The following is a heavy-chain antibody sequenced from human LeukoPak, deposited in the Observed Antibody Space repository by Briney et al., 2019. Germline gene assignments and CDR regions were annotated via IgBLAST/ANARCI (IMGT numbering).Heavy chain of an antibody. V-gene: IGHV3-48*04. J-gene: IGHJ4*02. D-gene: IGHD3-22*01. CDR3: AKEAKRGTYYYDSSGYPGDY. Sequence: GGSLRLSCAASGFTFSSNGMNWVRQAPGKGLEWVSYISATGGTIYYADSVKGRFTISRDNAKNSLYLQMNSLRAEYTAVYYCAKEAKRGTYYYDSSGYPGDYWGQGTLVTVSS. CDR2: ISATGGTI. CDR1: GFTFSSNG.